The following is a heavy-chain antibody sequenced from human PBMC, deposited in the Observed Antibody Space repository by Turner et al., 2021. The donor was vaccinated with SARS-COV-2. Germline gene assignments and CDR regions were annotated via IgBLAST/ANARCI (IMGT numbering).Heavy chain of an antibody. Sequence: QVQLVESGGGVVQPGRSLRLSCAASGFTFSSYGMHWVRQAPGKGLEWVAVISNDRNNKYYADTVKGRFTITRDNSKNTLYLQMNRLRADDTAVYYCAKQLGFYSNPMYYFDYWGQGTLVTVSS. CDR2: ISNDRNNK. D-gene: IGHD4-4*01. CDR3: AKQLGFYSNPMYYFDY. CDR1: GFTFSSYG. V-gene: IGHV3-30*18. J-gene: IGHJ4*02.